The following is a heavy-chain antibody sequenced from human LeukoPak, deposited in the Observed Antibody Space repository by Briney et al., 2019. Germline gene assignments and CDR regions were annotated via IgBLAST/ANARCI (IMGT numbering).Heavy chain of an antibody. D-gene: IGHD3-10*01. V-gene: IGHV4-39*06. CDR1: GGSISSSSYY. CDR3: AQHGDWCFDL. J-gene: IGHJ2*01. CDR2: THSSGAT. Sequence: SETLSLTCTVSGGSISSSSYYWGWIRQPPGKGLEWIGETHSSGATKYNPSLRSRVTISVDTSRSQFTLNLNSVTAADTAVYFCAQHGDWCFDLWGRGTLVTVSS.